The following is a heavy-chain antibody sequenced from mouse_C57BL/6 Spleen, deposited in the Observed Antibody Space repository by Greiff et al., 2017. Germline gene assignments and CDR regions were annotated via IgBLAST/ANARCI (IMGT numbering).Heavy chain of an antibody. Sequence: QVQLKESGAELVRPGASVKLSCKASGYTFTDYYINWVKQRPGQGLEWIASIYPGSGNTYSNEKFKGKATLTAEKSSSTAYMQLSSLTSEDSAVYFCARSPTVVDHSYAMDYWGQGTSVTVSS. CDR2: IYPGSGNT. V-gene: IGHV1-76*01. D-gene: IGHD1-1*01. CDR1: GYTFTDYY. CDR3: ARSPTVVDHSYAMDY. J-gene: IGHJ4*01.